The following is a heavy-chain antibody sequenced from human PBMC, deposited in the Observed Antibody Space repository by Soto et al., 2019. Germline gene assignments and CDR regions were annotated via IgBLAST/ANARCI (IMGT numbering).Heavy chain of an antibody. CDR1: GIPVSSNY. CDR2: LHSGGDT. J-gene: IGHJ6*02. D-gene: IGHD3-10*01. CDR3: ARDAPYYYASRMDV. Sequence: EVQLVESGGGLVQPGGSLRLSCVASGIPVSSNYMTWVRQAPAKGLEWVSVLHSGGDTYYANSVKGRFTISRHDSTNTLFLQMNSLTAEDTAVYYCARDAPYYYASRMDVWGQGTTVTVSS. V-gene: IGHV3-53*04.